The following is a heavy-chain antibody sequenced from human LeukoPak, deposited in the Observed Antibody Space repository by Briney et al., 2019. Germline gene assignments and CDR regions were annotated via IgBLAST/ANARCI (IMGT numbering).Heavy chain of an antibody. D-gene: IGHD3-22*01. V-gene: IGHV3-23*01. J-gene: IGHJ6*03. Sequence: GGSLRLSCAASGFTFSNYAMNWVRQAPGKGLEWVSAISGSSGRTYYADSVKGRFTISRDNSKNTLYLQMNSLRAEDTAVYYCAKPYYYDSSGYPPLAYYYMDVWGKGTTVTVSS. CDR3: AKPYYYDSSGYPPLAYYYMDV. CDR1: GFTFSNYA. CDR2: ISGSSGRT.